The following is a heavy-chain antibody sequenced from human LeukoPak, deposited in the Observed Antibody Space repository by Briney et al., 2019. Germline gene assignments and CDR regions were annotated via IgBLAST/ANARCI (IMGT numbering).Heavy chain of an antibody. CDR3: AKASSGYWGAFDI. J-gene: IGHJ3*02. Sequence: GGSLRLSCAASGFTSSSYGMHWVRQAPGKGLEWMAVISYDGSNKYYADSVKGRFTISRDNSKNTLYLQMNSLRAEDTAVYYCAKASSGYWGAFDIWGQGTMVTVSS. V-gene: IGHV3-30*18. CDR2: ISYDGSNK. CDR1: GFTSSSYG. D-gene: IGHD3-22*01.